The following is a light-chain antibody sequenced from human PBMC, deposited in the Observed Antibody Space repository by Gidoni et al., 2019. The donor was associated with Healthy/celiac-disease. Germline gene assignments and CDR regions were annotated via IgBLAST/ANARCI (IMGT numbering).Light chain of an antibody. CDR3: QQYNNWPYT. J-gene: IGKJ2*01. CDR2: GAS. CDR1: QSVSSN. Sequence: EIEMTPSPATLSVSPGERATLSCRASQSVSSNLAWYQQKPGQAPRLLIYGASTRATGIPARFSGSGSGTEFTLTISSLQSEDFAVYYCQQYNNWPYTFXQXTKLEIK. V-gene: IGKV3-15*01.